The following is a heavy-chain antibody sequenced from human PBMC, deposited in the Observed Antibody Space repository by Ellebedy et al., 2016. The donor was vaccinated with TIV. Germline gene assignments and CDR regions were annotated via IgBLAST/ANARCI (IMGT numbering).Heavy chain of an antibody. D-gene: IGHD2-15*01. V-gene: IGHV3-33*01. CDR1: GFTFSNYG. CDR3: ARKYCSGGNCYSPFQY. CDR2: IYFDGSKE. Sequence: GESLKISXAASGFTFSNYGMHWVRQAPGLGLEWVAVIYFDGSKEYYADSVKGRFTISRDDSKNTVYLQMNSLRAEDTAVYFCARKYCSGGNCYSPFQYWGQGTLVTVSS. J-gene: IGHJ4*02.